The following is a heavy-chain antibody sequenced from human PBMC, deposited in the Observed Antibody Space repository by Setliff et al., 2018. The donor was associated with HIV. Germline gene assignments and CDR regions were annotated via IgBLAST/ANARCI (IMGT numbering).Heavy chain of an antibody. J-gene: IGHJ4*02. V-gene: IGHV4-39*01. CDR2: IYYNGDT. CDR3: ARRLVVVAAEDYFDS. CDR1: GDSISNSAYF. D-gene: IGHD2-15*01. Sequence: SETLSLTCSVSGDSISNSAYFWGWIRQPSGKGLEYIGSIYYNGDTFYNPSLKSRVTISVDTSNNQFSLKLRSVTAADTAVYYCARRLVVVAAEDYFDSWGQGALVTVSS.